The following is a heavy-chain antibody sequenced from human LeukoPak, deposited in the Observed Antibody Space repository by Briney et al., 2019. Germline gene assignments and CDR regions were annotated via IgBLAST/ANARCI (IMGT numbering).Heavy chain of an antibody. D-gene: IGHD3-22*01. V-gene: IGHV3-43*02. CDR3: AFDSSGYYLVVDY. Sequence: PGGSLRLSCAASGFTFDDYAMHWVRQAPGKGLEWVSLISGDGGSTYYADSVKGRFTISRDNSKNSLYLQMNSLRTEDTALYYCAFDSSGYYLVVDYWGQGTLVTVSS. CDR2: ISGDGGST. J-gene: IGHJ4*02. CDR1: GFTFDDYA.